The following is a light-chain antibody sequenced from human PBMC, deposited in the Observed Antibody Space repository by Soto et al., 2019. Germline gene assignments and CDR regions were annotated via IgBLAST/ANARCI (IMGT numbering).Light chain of an antibody. CDR2: DVS. CDR3: SSYTSASTLV. V-gene: IGLV2-14*01. J-gene: IGLJ3*02. Sequence: QPALTQPASVSGSPGQSITISCTGTSSDVGLYNYVSWYQHHPGKAPKLMVYDVSNRPSGVSNRFSGSKSGNTASLTISGLQADDEADYYCSSYTSASTLVFGGGTKLTVL. CDR1: SSDVGLYNY.